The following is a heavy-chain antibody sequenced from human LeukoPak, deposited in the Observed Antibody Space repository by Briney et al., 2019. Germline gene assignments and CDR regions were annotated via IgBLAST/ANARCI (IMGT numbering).Heavy chain of an antibody. CDR2: IKEDGSQK. CDR1: GFTFSSYW. J-gene: IGHJ4*02. CDR3: ARDRPYGSYDY. V-gene: IGHV3-7*01. Sequence: PGGSLRLSCAASGFTFSSYWMSWVRQAPGKRLEWVANIKEDGSQKNYVDSVEGRFTISRDNAEKSLSLQMISLRAEDTAVYYCARDRPYGSYDYWGQGALVTVSS. D-gene: IGHD3-10*01.